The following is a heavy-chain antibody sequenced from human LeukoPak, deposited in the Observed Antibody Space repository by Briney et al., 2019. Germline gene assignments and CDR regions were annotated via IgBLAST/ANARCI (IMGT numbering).Heavy chain of an antibody. V-gene: IGHV4-34*01. CDR1: GGSFSGYF. CDR3: ARVGIAAIGY. CDR2: INHSGST. J-gene: IGHJ4*02. D-gene: IGHD6-13*01. Sequence: SETLSLTCAVYGGSFSGYFWSWIRQPPGKGLEWIGEINHSGSTNYNPSLKSRVTISVDTSKNQFSLKLSSVTAADTAVYYCARVGIAAIGYWGQGTLVTVSS.